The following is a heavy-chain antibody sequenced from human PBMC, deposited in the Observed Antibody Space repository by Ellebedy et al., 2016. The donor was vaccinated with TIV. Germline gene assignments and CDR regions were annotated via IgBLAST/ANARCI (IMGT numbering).Heavy chain of an antibody. J-gene: IGHJ4*02. CDR1: GDTFTRYY. V-gene: IGHV1-46*01. CDR2: IDPSVGTT. D-gene: IGHD3-10*01. CDR3: ARDISRRSPIVRDY. Sequence: ASVKVSCKASGDTFTRYYFHWVRQAPGQGLEWMGVIDPSVGTTTYAQKFQDRVTMTRDPSTTTLYMELSNLRSEDTALYFCARDISRRSPIVRDYWGRGTLVTVSS.